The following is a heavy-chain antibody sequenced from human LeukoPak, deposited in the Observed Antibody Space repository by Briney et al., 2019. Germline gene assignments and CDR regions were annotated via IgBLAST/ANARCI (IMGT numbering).Heavy chain of an antibody. CDR3: ITELPNDIYPFEY. Sequence: GGSLRPSLSTYGLTLVGAWVRWVRRAPGKGRGWVALIKSKVDAEPTGYAAPVKGRFTISRDDSGNALYLQMASLITDDTAVYYCITELPNDIYPFEYWGQGALVTVSS. J-gene: IGHJ4*02. D-gene: IGHD3-22*01. CDR1: GLTLVGAW. V-gene: IGHV3-15*01. CDR2: IKSKVDAEPT.